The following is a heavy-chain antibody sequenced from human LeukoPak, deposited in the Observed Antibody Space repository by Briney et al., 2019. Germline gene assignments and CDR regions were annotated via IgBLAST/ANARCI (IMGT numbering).Heavy chain of an antibody. J-gene: IGHJ4*02. CDR3: ARGQFRLHSYDGSTFDY. Sequence: GTLRLSCAASGFTFRSYDMIWVRQAPGKGLEWVGRIKSKTDGGTTDYAAPVKGRFTISRDDSKNTLYLQTNSLRAEDTAVYYCARGQFRLHSYDGSTFDYWGQGTLVSVSS. V-gene: IGHV3-15*01. CDR2: IKSKTDGGTT. CDR1: GFTFRSYD. D-gene: IGHD3-22*01.